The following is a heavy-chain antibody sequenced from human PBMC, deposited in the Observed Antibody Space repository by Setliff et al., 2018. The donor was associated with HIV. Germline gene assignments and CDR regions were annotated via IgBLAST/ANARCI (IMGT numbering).Heavy chain of an antibody. CDR2: IDPDRGEA. J-gene: IGHJ4*02. D-gene: IGHD3-16*01. V-gene: IGHV1-24*01. CDR3: AWGTQRPIDS. Sequence: ASVKVSCKVSGYTLTELSRHWVRQAPGKGLEWMGLIDPDRGEAVYAEKFQGRVTITADRSKDIAYMKLSSLRSEDTAMYYCAWGTQRPIDSWGQGTLVTVSS. CDR1: GYTLTELS.